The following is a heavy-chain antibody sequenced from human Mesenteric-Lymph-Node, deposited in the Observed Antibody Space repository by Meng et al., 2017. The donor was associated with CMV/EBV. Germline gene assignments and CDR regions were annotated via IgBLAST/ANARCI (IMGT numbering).Heavy chain of an antibody. CDR1: GYSFGDYW. J-gene: IGHJ3*02. D-gene: IGHD3-3*01. Sequence: GESLKISCEGSGYSFGDYWIGWVRHMPGKGLEWLGIIYPDDSETRYSPSFQGQVTISADKSISTAYLQWSSLKASDTAMYYCARGPLITIFGVATNDAFDIWGQGTMVTVSS. CDR3: ARGPLITIFGVATNDAFDI. CDR2: IYPDDSET. V-gene: IGHV5-51*01.